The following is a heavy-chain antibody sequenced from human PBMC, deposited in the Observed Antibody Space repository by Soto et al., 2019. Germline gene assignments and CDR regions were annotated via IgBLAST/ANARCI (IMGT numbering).Heavy chain of an antibody. CDR2: ISVSGNSA. CDR1: GFTFPNYA. D-gene: IGHD2-8*01. CDR3: ARDLPPFCSNGICFADF. Sequence: LRLSCAASGFTFPNYAMSWVRQAPGKGLEWVSAISVSGNSAYYADSVKGRFTISRDNSKNTLFLQMNSLRADDTAVYYCARDLPPFCSNGICFADFWGQGTLVTVSS. J-gene: IGHJ4*02. V-gene: IGHV3-23*01.